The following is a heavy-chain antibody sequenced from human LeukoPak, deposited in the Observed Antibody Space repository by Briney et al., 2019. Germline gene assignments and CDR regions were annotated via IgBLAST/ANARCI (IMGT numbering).Heavy chain of an antibody. CDR3: AREMDYYDSRPFDY. CDR2: INWNSDSI. D-gene: IGHD3-22*01. Sequence: PGRSLRLSCAVSGFTFDDYAMHWVRQVPGKGLEWVSGINWNSDSIGYADSVKGRFTISRDNAKNSLYLQMNSLRAEDTAVYFCAREMDYYDSRPFDYWGQGTLVTVSS. J-gene: IGHJ4*02. CDR1: GFTFDDYA. V-gene: IGHV3-9*01.